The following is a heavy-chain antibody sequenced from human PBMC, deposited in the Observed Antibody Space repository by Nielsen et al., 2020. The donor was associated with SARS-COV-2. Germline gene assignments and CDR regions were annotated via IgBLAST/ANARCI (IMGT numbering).Heavy chain of an antibody. V-gene: IGHV3-7*03. CDR1: GFTFSRYW. Sequence: GESLKISCAASGFTFSRYWMSWVRQAPGKGLEWVATIKQDGSEKYYVDSMKGRFTISRDNAKNSLYLQMNSLRAEDTAVYYCARDPRGDNWFDPWGQGTLVTVSS. J-gene: IGHJ5*02. CDR2: IKQDGSEK. CDR3: ARDPRGDNWFDP.